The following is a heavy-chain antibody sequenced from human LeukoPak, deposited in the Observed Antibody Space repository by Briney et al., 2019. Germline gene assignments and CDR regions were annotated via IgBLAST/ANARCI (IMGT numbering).Heavy chain of an antibody. CDR1: GFTLSSYA. Sequence: GGSLRLSCAASGFTLSSYAMSWVPQAPGKGLEWVSAISGSGGSTYYADSVKGRFTISRDNSKNTLYLQMNSLRAEDTAVYYCAKATILRIAAAPVDYWGQGTLVTVSS. CDR3: AKATILRIAAAPVDY. V-gene: IGHV3-23*01. D-gene: IGHD6-13*01. CDR2: ISGSGGST. J-gene: IGHJ4*02.